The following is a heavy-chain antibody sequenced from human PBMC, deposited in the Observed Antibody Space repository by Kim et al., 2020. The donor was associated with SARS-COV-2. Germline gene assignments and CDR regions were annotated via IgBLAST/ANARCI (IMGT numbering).Heavy chain of an antibody. D-gene: IGHD4-17*01. CDR3: ARGNGDYFYYDGMDV. J-gene: IGHJ6*02. V-gene: IGHV4-59*09. Sequence: PTPKSRVTISVDTAKNQFSLKLSSVTAADTAVYYCARGNGDYFYYDGMDVWGQGTTVTVSS.